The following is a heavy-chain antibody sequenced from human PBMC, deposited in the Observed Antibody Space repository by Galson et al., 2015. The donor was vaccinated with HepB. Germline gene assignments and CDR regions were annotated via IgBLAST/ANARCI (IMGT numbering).Heavy chain of an antibody. CDR1: GGSVSSGSYY. CDR3: ARDSQYYDFWSGYSKGGMDV. J-gene: IGHJ6*03. V-gene: IGHV4-61*01. D-gene: IGHD3-3*01. Sequence: TLSLTCTVSGGSVSSGSYYWSWIRQPPGTGLEWIGYIYYSGSTNYNPSLKSRVTISVDTSKNQFSLKLNSVTAADTAVYYCARDSQYYDFWSGYSKGGMDVWGKGTTVTVSS. CDR2: IYYSGST.